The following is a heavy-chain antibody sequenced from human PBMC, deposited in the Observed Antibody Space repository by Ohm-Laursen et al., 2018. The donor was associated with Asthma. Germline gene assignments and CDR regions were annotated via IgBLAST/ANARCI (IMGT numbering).Heavy chain of an antibody. CDR1: GYTFTSYG. J-gene: IGHJ6*02. V-gene: IGHV1-18*04. D-gene: IGHD3-16*02. Sequence: ASVKVSCNASGYTFTSYGISWVRQAPGQGLEWMGWISAYNGNTNYAQKLQGRVTMTTDTSTSTAYMELRSLRSDDTAVYYCARGDYVWGSYRHYYYYYYGMDVWGQGTTVTVSS. CDR3: ARGDYVWGSYRHYYYYYYGMDV. CDR2: ISAYNGNT.